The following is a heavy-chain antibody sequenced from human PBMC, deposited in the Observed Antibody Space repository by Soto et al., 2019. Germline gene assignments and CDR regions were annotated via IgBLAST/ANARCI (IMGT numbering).Heavy chain of an antibody. CDR3: AKDQATVANFPSDFDY. CDR2: ISGSGGST. J-gene: IGHJ4*02. D-gene: IGHD4-17*01. Sequence: GGSLRLSCAASGFTFSSYAMSWVRQAPGKGLEWVSAISGSGGSTYYADSVKGRFTISRDNSKNTLYLQMNSLRAEDTAVYYCAKDQATVANFPSDFDYWGQGTLVTVSS. V-gene: IGHV3-23*01. CDR1: GFTFSSYA.